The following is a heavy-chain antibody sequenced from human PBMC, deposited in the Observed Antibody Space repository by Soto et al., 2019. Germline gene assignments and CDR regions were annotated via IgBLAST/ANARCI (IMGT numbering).Heavy chain of an antibody. CDR2: INGDGTEK. D-gene: IGHD6-19*01. Sequence: PGGSLRLSCASTGFTFSYYWMGWARQAPGKGLEWVASINGDGTEKFYVDSVKGRFTISRDNARNSLYLQMNSLRAEDTAVYYCAREIGSGWYFDYWGQGT. CDR3: AREIGSGWYFDY. CDR1: GFTFSYYW. J-gene: IGHJ4*02. V-gene: IGHV3-7*01.